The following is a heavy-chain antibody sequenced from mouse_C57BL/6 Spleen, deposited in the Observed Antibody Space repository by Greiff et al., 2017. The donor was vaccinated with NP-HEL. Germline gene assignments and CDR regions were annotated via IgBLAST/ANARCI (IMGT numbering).Heavy chain of an antibody. V-gene: IGHV5-16*01. J-gene: IGHJ2*01. CDR3: ASSYYGSSLDY. D-gene: IGHD1-1*01. CDR2: INYDGSST. CDR1: GFTFSDYY. Sequence: EVQRVESEGGLVQPGSSMKLSCTASGFTFSDYYMAWVRQVPEKGLEWVANINYDGSSTYYLDSLKSRFIISRDNAKNILYLQMSSLKSEATATYYCASSYYGSSLDYWGQGTTLTVSS.